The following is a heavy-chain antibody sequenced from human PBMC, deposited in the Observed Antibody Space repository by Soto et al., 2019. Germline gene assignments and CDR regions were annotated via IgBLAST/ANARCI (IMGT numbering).Heavy chain of an antibody. Sequence: WWSLRLSCSASVFTCSNYAMSWFRQAPGRGLEWVSATSTSGGSTYYADSVKGRFTVSRDNSKNTLHLQMNSLRAEDTAVYYCAKDQAEGGFTYGFFYYYGLDVWGQGTTVTVSS. CDR1: VFTCSNYA. D-gene: IGHD3-10*01. CDR2: TSTSGGST. J-gene: IGHJ6*02. V-gene: IGHV3-23*01. CDR3: AKDQAEGGFTYGFFYYYGLDV.